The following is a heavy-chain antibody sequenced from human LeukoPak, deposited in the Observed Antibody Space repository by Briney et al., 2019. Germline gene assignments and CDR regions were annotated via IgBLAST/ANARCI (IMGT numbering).Heavy chain of an antibody. CDR2: INHRGST. CDR1: GGSFCGYY. V-gene: IGHV4-34*01. D-gene: IGHD3-10*01. Sequence: SETLSLTCAVYGGSFCGYYWSWIRQPPGKGLEWIGEINHRGSTNYNPSLKSRVTISVDTSRNQFSLKLSSVTAADTAVYYCARRSGLARYGSGSYYNWRSYYFDYWGQGTLVTVSS. CDR3: ARRSGLARYGSGSYYNWRSYYFDY. J-gene: IGHJ4*02.